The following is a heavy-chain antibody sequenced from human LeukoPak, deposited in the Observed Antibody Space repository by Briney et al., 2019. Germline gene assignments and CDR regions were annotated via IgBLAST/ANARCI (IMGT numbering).Heavy chain of an antibody. V-gene: IGHV4-61*01. CDR3: ARTEGRRIAAAGTMAY. CDR1: GGSVSSGSYY. Sequence: PSETLSLTCTVSGGSVSSGSYYWSWIRQPPGKGLEWIGYTYYSGSTNYNPSLKSRVTISVDTSKNQFSLKLSSVTAADTAVYYCARTEGRRIAAAGTMAYWGQGTLVTVSS. J-gene: IGHJ4*02. D-gene: IGHD6-13*01. CDR2: TYYSGST.